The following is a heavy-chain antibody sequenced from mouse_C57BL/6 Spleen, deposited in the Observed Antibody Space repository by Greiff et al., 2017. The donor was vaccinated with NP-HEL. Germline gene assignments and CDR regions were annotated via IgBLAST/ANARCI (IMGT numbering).Heavy chain of an antibody. J-gene: IGHJ3*01. D-gene: IGHD2-2*01. Sequence: EVHLVESGGGLVQPGGSLKLSCAASGFTFSDYYMYWVRQTPEKRLEWVAYISNGGGSTYYPDTVKGRFTISRDNAKNTLYLQMSRLKSEDTAMYYCARPSMFKAWFAYWGQGTLVTVSA. CDR3: ARPSMFKAWFAY. CDR1: GFTFSDYY. V-gene: IGHV5-12*01. CDR2: ISNGGGST.